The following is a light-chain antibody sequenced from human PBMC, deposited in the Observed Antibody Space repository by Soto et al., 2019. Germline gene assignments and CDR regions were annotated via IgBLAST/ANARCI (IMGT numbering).Light chain of an antibody. CDR2: WSS. V-gene: IGKV4-1*01. CDR1: RGVLNRSNNRNY. CDR3: QQYYSTPYT. J-gene: IGKJ2*01. Sequence: DIVMTQSPDSLAVSLGERATINCKSSRGVLNRSNNRNYIAWYQLKPGQPPRLLIYWSSTRESGVPDRFSGSGSETDFTLTISSLQAEDVAVYYCQQYYSTPYTFGQGTKLEIK.